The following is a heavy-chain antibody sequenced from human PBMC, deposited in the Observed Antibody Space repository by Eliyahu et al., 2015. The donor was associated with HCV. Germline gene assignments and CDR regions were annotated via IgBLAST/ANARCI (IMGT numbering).Heavy chain of an antibody. J-gene: IGHJ3*02. CDR2: ISYDGSNK. CDR1: GFTFSXYA. V-gene: IGHV3-30*04. D-gene: IGHD5-18*01. CDR3: ASGSGYSYGTNSDDAFDI. Sequence: QVQLVESGGGVVQPGRSLRLSCAASGFTFSXYAMHWVRQAPGKGLEWVAVISYDGSNKYYADSVKGRFTISRDNSKNTLYLQMNSLRAEDTAVYYCASGSGYSYGTNSDDAFDIWGQGTMVTVSS.